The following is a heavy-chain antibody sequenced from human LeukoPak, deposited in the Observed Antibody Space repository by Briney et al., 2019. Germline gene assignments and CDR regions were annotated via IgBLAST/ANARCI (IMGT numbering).Heavy chain of an antibody. V-gene: IGHV1-2*02. J-gene: IGHJ5*02. Sequence: VASVKVSCKASGYTFTSYGISWVRQAPGQGLEWMGWINPNSGGTNYAQKFQGRVTMTRDTSISTAYMELSRLRSDDTAVYYCARDRRGWFDPWGQGTLVTVSS. D-gene: IGHD5-24*01. CDR1: GYTFTSYG. CDR2: INPNSGGT. CDR3: ARDRRGWFDP.